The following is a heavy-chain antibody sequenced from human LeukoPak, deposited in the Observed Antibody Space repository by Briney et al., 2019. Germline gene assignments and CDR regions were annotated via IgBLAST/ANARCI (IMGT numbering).Heavy chain of an antibody. V-gene: IGHV4-34*01. J-gene: IGHJ4*02. CDR1: GGSFSGYY. CDR2: IYHSGST. D-gene: IGHD1-26*01. Sequence: SETLSLTCAVYGGSFSGYYWGWIRQPPGKGLEWIGTIYHSGSTYYNPSLKSRVTISVDTSKNQFSLWLNSVTAADTAIYYCVRETGVGVLRSSVYYFDYWGQGTLVTVSS. CDR3: VRETGVGVLRSSVYYFDY.